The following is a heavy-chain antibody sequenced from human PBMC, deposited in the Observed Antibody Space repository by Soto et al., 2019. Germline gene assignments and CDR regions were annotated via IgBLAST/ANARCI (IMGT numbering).Heavy chain of an antibody. V-gene: IGHV4-34*01. CDR3: ARGSGIVALPGELEDVNYDY. D-gene: IGHD1-1*01. Sequence: VQLQQWGAGLVKLSETLSLSCAGYGQSLSGHSWAWIRQSPGKGLEWIGEINESGITYYKPSLKIRVTISAATSKTQFSLKLRSVSAADTAVYFCARGSGIVALPGELEDVNYDYWGQGTMVYVSS. CDR1: GQSLSGHS. CDR2: INESGIT. J-gene: IGHJ4*02.